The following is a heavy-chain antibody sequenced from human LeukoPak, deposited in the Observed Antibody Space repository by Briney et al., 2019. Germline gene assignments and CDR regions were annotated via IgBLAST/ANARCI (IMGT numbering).Heavy chain of an antibody. V-gene: IGHV3-30*02. CDR3: TTGYDYVWGTPVYPYAFDI. CDR2: IRFDGSNK. CDR1: EFTFSNYG. D-gene: IGHD3-16*01. Sequence: GGSLRLSCAASEFTFSNYGMHWVRQAPGKGLEWVAFIRFDGSNKYYADSVMGRFTISRDNSKNTLYLQMNSLKTEDTAVYYCTTGYDYVWGTPVYPYAFDIWGQGTMVTVSS. J-gene: IGHJ3*02.